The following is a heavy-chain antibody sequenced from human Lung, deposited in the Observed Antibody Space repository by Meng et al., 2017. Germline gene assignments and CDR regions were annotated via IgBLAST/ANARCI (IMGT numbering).Heavy chain of an antibody. CDR3: VRDEDISSAGKLFGDY. CDR2: IDPKSGDT. J-gene: IGHJ4*02. Sequence: VQLVQSGAEVKKPGASVKVSCKPSGYNFPDYWLHWVRRAPGQGLEWMGRIDPKSGDTHYAQRFQGRVTMTGDTSISTAYMELSGLRPDDTAMYYCVRDEDISSAGKLFGDYWGQGTLVTVSS. CDR1: GYNFPDYW. V-gene: IGHV1-2*06. D-gene: IGHD6-13*01.